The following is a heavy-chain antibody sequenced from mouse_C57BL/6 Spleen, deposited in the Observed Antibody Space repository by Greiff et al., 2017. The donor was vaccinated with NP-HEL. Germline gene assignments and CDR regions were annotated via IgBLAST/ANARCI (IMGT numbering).Heavy chain of an antibody. Sequence: EVQLQESGGGLVKPGGSLKLSCAASGFTFSSYAMSWVRQTPEKRLEWVATISDGGSYTYYPDNVKGRFTISRDNAKNNLYLQMSHLKSEDTAMYYCAREDDGYFAWFAYWGQGTLVTVSA. CDR3: AREDDGYFAWFAY. CDR1: GFTFSSYA. V-gene: IGHV5-4*01. D-gene: IGHD2-3*01. J-gene: IGHJ3*01. CDR2: ISDGGSYT.